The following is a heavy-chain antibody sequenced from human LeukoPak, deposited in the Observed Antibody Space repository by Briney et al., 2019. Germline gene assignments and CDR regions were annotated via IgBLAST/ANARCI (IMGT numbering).Heavy chain of an antibody. J-gene: IGHJ5*02. D-gene: IGHD6-19*01. CDR1: GYTFTGYY. CDR2: ISPNSGGT. V-gene: IGHV1-2*06. Sequence: ASVKVSCKASGYTFTGYYMHWVRQAPGQGLEWMGRISPNSGGTNYAQKFQGRVTMTRDTSISTAYMELSRLRSDDTAVYYCARVGIAVADGHPWGQGTLVTVSS. CDR3: ARVGIAVADGHP.